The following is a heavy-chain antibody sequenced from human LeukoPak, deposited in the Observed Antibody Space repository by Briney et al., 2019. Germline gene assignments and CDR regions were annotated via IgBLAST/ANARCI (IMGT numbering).Heavy chain of an antibody. CDR1: GGSISSGGYY. V-gene: IGHV4-31*03. J-gene: IGHJ4*02. CDR3: ARDRSRGTGTFDY. D-gene: IGHD1-1*01. CDR2: IYYSGST. Sequence: SQTLSLTCTVSGGSISSGGYYWSWTRQHPGKGLEWIGYIYYSGSTYYNPSLKSRLTISVDTSKNQFSLKLSSVTAADTAVYYCARDRSRGTGTFDYWGQGTLVTVSS.